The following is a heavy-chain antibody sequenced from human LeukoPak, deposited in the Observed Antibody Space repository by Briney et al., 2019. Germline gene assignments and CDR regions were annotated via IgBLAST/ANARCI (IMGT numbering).Heavy chain of an antibody. CDR1: GGSISSYY. J-gene: IGHJ4*02. CDR2: IYYSGST. CDR3: ARVLGWAAFDY. Sequence: SETLSLTCTVSGGSISSYYWSWIRQPTGKGLEWIGYIYYSGSTNYNPSLMSRVTMSVDTSKNQFSLKLSSVTAADTAVYYCARVLGWAAFDYWGQGTLVTVSS. D-gene: IGHD2-15*01. V-gene: IGHV4-59*12.